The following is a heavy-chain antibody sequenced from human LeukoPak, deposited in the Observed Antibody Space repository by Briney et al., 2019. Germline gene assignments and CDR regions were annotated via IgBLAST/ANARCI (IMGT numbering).Heavy chain of an antibody. CDR1: GGSISSSSYY. V-gene: IGHV4-39*01. CDR2: IYYSRST. CDR3: ARQYSSGRTTAV. Sequence: ASETLSLTCTVSGGSISSSSYYWGWIRQPPGKGLEWIGSIYYSRSTYYNPSLKSRLTISVDTSKNQFSLKLSSVTAADTAVYYCARQYSSGRTTAVWGQGTTVTVSS. J-gene: IGHJ6*02. D-gene: IGHD6-19*01.